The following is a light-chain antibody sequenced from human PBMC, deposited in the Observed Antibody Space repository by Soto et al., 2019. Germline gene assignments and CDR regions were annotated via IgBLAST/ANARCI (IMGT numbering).Light chain of an antibody. V-gene: IGKV3D-15*02. Sequence: EIVMTQSPATLSVSPGEGATLSCRASQSVSRYLAWYQQKPGQAPRLLIYGTSSRAAGIPVRFSGSGSGTDFTLTISSLQPEDFAVYFCHQDFNLPWTFGQGTKVDIK. CDR2: GTS. CDR3: HQDFNLPWT. J-gene: IGKJ1*01. CDR1: QSVSRY.